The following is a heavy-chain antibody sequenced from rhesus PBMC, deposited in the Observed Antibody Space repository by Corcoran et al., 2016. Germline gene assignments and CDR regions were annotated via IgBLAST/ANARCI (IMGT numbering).Heavy chain of an antibody. Sequence: QVQLQESGPGLVKPSETLSLTCAVSGCSFRRYWWCWIRPPPGQVPEWIGSIYGSSGSTEYNPSLKSRATISRDTSKNQFSLKLSSVTAADTAVYYCARARIAAAGPPFDYWGQGVLVTVSS. CDR2: IYGSSGST. J-gene: IGHJ4*01. CDR1: GCSFRRYW. D-gene: IGHD6S26*01. V-gene: IGHV4-160*01. CDR3: ARARIAAAGPPFDY.